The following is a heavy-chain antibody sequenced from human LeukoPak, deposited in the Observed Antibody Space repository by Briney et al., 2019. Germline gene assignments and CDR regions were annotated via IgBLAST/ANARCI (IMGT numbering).Heavy chain of an antibody. J-gene: IGHJ5*02. V-gene: IGHV3-23*01. Sequence: GGSLRLFCAASGFTFSTFAMTWVRQAPGKGLEWVSSITGTHYTTYNTDSVKDRFTISRHNSKNTLYLQMNTLRADDTAVYYCTKDPNGDCVGAFYPWGQGTLVTVSS. CDR3: TKDPNGDCVGAFYP. CDR1: GFTFSTFA. D-gene: IGHD2-21*02. CDR2: ITGTHYTT.